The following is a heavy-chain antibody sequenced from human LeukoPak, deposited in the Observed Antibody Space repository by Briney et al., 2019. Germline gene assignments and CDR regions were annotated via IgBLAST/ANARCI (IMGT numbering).Heavy chain of an antibody. J-gene: IGHJ3*02. CDR3: ARALLYSSSWKGVDAFDI. Sequence: GGSLRLSCAASGFTFDDYGMSWVRQTPGKGLEWVSDINWNGGSTGYVDSVKGRFTISRDNAKNSLYLQMDSLRAEDTALYYCARALLYSSSWKGVDAFDIWGQGTMVTVSS. CDR2: INWNGGST. CDR1: GFTFDDYG. V-gene: IGHV3-20*04. D-gene: IGHD6-13*01.